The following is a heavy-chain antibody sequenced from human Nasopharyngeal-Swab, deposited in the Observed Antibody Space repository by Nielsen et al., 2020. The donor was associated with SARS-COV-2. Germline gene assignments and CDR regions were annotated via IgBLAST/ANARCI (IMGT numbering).Heavy chain of an antibody. CDR3: ARDGADFWSGMGFDY. V-gene: IGHV4-61*02. Sequence: SETLSLTCTVSGGSISSSSYYWSWIRQPAGKGLEWIGRIYTSGSTNYNPSLKSRVTMSVDTSKNQFSLKLSSVTAADTAVYYCARDGADFWSGMGFDYWGQGTLVTVSS. D-gene: IGHD3-3*01. J-gene: IGHJ4*02. CDR2: IYTSGST. CDR1: GGSISSSSYY.